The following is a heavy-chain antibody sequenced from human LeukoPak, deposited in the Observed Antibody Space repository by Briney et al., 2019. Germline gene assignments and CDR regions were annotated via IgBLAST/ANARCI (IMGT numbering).Heavy chain of an antibody. CDR3: AKYTGYYFDY. Sequence: GGSLRLSCAASGFTFSSNWMSWVRQAPGKGLEWLAKIKQDGSETCHMDSVKGRFTISRGNAKNSLYLQMNSLRAEDTAVYYCAKYTGYYFDYWGQGILVTVPS. CDR1: GFTFSSNW. V-gene: IGHV3-7*01. CDR2: IKQDGSET. J-gene: IGHJ4*02. D-gene: IGHD2-2*02.